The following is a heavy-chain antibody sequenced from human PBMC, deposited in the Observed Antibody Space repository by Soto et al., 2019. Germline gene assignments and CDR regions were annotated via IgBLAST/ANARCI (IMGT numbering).Heavy chain of an antibody. J-gene: IGHJ6*02. CDR1: GGSISSGDYY. D-gene: IGHD2-8*01. CDR2: IYYSGST. CDR3: ARRGYCTNGVCYYGMDV. Sequence: PSETLSLTCTVSGGSISSGDYYWSWIRQPPGKGLEWIGYIYYSGSTYYNPSLKSRVTISVDKSKNQFSLKLSSVTAADTAVYYCARRGYCTNGVCYYGMDVWGQGTTVTVS. V-gene: IGHV4-30-4*01.